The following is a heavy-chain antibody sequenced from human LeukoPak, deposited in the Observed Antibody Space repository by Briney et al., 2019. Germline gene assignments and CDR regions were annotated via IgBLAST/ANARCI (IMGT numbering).Heavy chain of an antibody. V-gene: IGHV1-18*01. D-gene: IGHD4-11*01. CDR3: VRDSNPILHGMDV. Sequence: GASVKVSCKASGYTFTSYGISWVRQAPGQGLEWMGWINGYNGNTRYARKFQGRVTMTTDTSTSTAYMELKSLRSDDTGLFYCVRDSNPILHGMDVWGQGTTVTVPS. J-gene: IGHJ6*02. CDR1: GYTFTSYG. CDR2: INGYNGNT.